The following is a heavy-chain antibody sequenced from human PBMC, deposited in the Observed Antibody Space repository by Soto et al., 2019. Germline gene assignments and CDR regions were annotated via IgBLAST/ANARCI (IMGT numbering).Heavy chain of an antibody. D-gene: IGHD3-22*01. CDR2: INPSGGST. V-gene: IGHV1-46*01. Sequence: GASVKVSCKASGYTFTDYYIHWVRQAPGQGLEWMGIINPSGGSTSNAQKFQGRVTMTRDTSTSTVYMELSSLRSEDTAVYYCARLSFPYYNTSGPLDYWGQGTLVTVSS. CDR3: ARLSFPYYNTSGPLDY. J-gene: IGHJ4*02. CDR1: GYTFTDYY.